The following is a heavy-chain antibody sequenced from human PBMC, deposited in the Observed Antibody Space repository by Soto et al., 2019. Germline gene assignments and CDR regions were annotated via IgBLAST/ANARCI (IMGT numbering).Heavy chain of an antibody. Sequence: QVQVVQSRTEVKKPGASVKVSCKTSGYTFTDYEINWVRQTTGQGLEWMGWMSPDSGNAGYAQQFQGRVTMTSNTSTSTAYMELRSLRSEDTAMYYCEVTTGYWGQGTMVTVSP. D-gene: IGHD2-21*02. J-gene: IGHJ4*02. CDR3: EVTTGY. CDR1: GYTFTDYE. V-gene: IGHV1-8*01. CDR2: MSPDSGNA.